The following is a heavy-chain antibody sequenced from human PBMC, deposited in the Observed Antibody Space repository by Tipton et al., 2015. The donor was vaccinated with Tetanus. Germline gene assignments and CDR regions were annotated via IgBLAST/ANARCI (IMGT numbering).Heavy chain of an antibody. CDR3: ARDAGRVEPEGSFDI. J-gene: IGHJ3*02. CDR1: GGSISSGGYY. CDR2: IYYSGST. D-gene: IGHD1-26*01. V-gene: IGHV4-31*03. Sequence: TLSLTCTVSGGSISSGGYYWSWIRQHPGKGLEWIGYIYYSGSTYYNPSLKSRVTISVDTSKNQFSLKLSSVTAAVTAVYYCARDAGRVEPEGSFDIWGQGPLVSVSS.